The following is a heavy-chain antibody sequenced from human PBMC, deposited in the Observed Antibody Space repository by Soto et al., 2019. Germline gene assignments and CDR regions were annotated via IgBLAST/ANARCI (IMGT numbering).Heavy chain of an antibody. J-gene: IGHJ4*02. D-gene: IGHD4-4*01. Sequence: ASVKVSCKASGYTFTSYGISWVRQAPGQGLEWMGWISAYNGNTNYAQKLQGRVTMTTDTSTSTVYMELSSLRSEDTAVYYCARALSYSNPLDYWGQGTLVTISS. CDR2: ISAYNGNT. CDR3: ARALSYSNPLDY. V-gene: IGHV1-18*01. CDR1: GYTFTSYG.